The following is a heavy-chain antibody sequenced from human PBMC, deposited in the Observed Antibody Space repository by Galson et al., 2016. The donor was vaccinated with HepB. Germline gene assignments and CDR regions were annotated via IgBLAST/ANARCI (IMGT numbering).Heavy chain of an antibody. CDR1: GFTFSSYA. V-gene: IGHV3-7*01. CDR3: ARSWGRGSQTYPLEH. CDR2: IERDGTDK. Sequence: SLRLSCAASGFTFSSYAMHWVRQAPGKGLEWVANIERDGTDKYYVDSVKGRFTISRDNAKNSLFLQMNSLRAEDTAVYYCARSWGRGSQTYPLEHWGQGTLVTVSS. D-gene: IGHD1-26*01. J-gene: IGHJ4*02.